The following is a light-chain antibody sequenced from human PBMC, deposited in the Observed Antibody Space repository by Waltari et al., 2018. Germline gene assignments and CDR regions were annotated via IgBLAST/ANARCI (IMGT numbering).Light chain of an antibody. CDR2: DAS. CDR1: QDITTS. V-gene: IGKV1-33*01. Sequence: IQMSQSPSSLTASAGDRVPFTCQATQDITTSLSWFQQKPGEAPRLLIYDASTLQPGVPSRFSGTGSATGFSLTITSLQLDDSATYYCQQFHSLPYTFARGTKLHIK. J-gene: IGKJ2*01. CDR3: QQFHSLPYT.